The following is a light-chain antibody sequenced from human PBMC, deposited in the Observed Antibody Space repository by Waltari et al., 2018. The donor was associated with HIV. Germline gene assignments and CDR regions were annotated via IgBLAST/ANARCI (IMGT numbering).Light chain of an antibody. CDR3: QQNYRTPHT. CDR2: WAS. V-gene: IGKV4-1*01. CDR1: QSVLYSSNNKNY. Sequence: DIVMTQSPDSLSVSLGERATINCKSSQSVLYSSNNKNYLGGYQQKPGQPPKLLIYWASTRESGVPDRFSGSGSGTDFTLTISSLQAEDVAVYYCQQNYRTPHTFGQGTKLEIK. J-gene: IGKJ2*01.